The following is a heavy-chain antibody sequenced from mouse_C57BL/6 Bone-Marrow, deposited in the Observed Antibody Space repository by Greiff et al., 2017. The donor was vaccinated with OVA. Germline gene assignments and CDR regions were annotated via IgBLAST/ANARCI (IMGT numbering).Heavy chain of an antibody. CDR2: IYPGDGDT. D-gene: IGHD1-1*01. CDR1: GYAFSSYW. J-gene: IGHJ1*03. V-gene: IGHV1-80*01. Sequence: QVQLQQSGAELVKPGASVKISCKASGYAFSSYWMNWVKQRPGKGLEWIGQIYPGDGDTNYNGKFKGKATLTADKSSSTAYMQLSSLTSEDSAVYFYARRGLLRGYFDVWGTGTTVTVSS. CDR3: ARRGLLRGYFDV.